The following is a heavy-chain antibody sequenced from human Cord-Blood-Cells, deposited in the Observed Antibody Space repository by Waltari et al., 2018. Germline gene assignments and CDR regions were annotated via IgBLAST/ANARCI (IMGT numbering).Heavy chain of an antibody. J-gene: IGHJ4*02. CDR2: ICTAGDT. CDR3: ARAGSSSWYAFDY. CDR1: GFTFSSYD. D-gene: IGHD6-13*01. V-gene: IGHV3-13*01. Sequence: EVQLVESGGGLVQPGGSLRLSCAASGFTFSSYDMHWVRQATGKGLEWVSAICTAGDTYYPGSVKGRFTISRENAKNSLYLQMNSLRAGDTAVYYCARAGSSSWYAFDYWGQGTLVTVSS.